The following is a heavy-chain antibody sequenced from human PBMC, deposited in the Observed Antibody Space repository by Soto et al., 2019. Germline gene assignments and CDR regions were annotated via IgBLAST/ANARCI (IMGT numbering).Heavy chain of an antibody. D-gene: IGHD2-15*01. CDR1: GYTFTSYG. CDR3: AREDIQDIVVVVVAPEGLGY. J-gene: IGHJ4*02. CDR2: ISGYNGNS. V-gene: IGHV1-18*03. Sequence: QVQLVQSGAEVKKPGASVKVSCKASGYTFTSYGISWVRQAPGQGLEWMGRISGYNGNSNYAQNLQGRVTMTTDTSTSTAYMELRSLRSDDMAVYYCAREDIQDIVVVVVAPEGLGYWGQGTLVTVSS.